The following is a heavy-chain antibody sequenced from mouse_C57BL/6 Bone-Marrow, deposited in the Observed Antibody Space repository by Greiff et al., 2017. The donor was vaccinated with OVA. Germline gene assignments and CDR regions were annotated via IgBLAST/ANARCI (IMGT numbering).Heavy chain of an antibody. Sequence: QVQLQQPGAELVKPGASVKLSCKASGYTFTSYWMQWVKQRPGQGLEWIGEIDPSDSYTNYNQKFKGKATLTVDTSSSTAYMQLSSLTSEDSAVYYCAIVAKRFAYWGQGTLVTVSA. D-gene: IGHD1-1*01. CDR1: GYTFTSYW. J-gene: IGHJ3*01. CDR3: AIVAKRFAY. V-gene: IGHV1-50*01. CDR2: IDPSDSYT.